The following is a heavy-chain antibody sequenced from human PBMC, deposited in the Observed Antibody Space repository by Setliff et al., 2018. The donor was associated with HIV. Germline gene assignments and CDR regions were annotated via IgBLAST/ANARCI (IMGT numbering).Heavy chain of an antibody. J-gene: IGHJ6*03. D-gene: IGHD4-4*01. CDR2: IYYTGTT. Sequence: SETLSLTCTVSGGSISSSSYYWGWIRQPPGKGLELIGSIYYTGTTYYHPSLKSRLMISVDTSKNQFSLNMTSVTAADTAVYFCARVVYTYYYMDVWGKGTTVTVSS. CDR3: ARVVYTYYYMDV. CDR1: GGSISSSSYY. V-gene: IGHV4-39*07.